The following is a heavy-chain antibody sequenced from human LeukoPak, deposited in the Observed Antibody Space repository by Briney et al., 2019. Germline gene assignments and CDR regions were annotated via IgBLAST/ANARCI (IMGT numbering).Heavy chain of an antibody. Sequence: GGSLRLSCAASGLTFSTYSMNWVRQAPGKGLEWVSSISSSSSYIYYADSVKGRFTISRDNAKKSVYLQMNSLRAEDTAVYYCARAYSERYGLGYYYMGVWGKGTTVTISS. V-gene: IGHV3-21*01. CDR1: GLTFSTYS. CDR2: ISSSSSYI. J-gene: IGHJ6*03. CDR3: ARAYSERYGLGYYYMGV. D-gene: IGHD1-26*01.